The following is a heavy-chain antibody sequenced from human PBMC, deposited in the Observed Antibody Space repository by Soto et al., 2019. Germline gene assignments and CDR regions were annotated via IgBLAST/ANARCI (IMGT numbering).Heavy chain of an antibody. CDR1: GYTFTFRY. CDR3: ARYPFAGSDAFDI. CDR2: ITPFKSDT. Sequence: SVKVSCKASGYTFTFRYLHWVRQAPGQALEWMGWITPFKSDTNYAQKFQDRVTITRDRSVSTAYMELSNLRSDDTAMYYCARYPFAGSDAFDIWGQGTMVTVSS. J-gene: IGHJ3*02. V-gene: IGHV1-45*02. D-gene: IGHD1-1*01.